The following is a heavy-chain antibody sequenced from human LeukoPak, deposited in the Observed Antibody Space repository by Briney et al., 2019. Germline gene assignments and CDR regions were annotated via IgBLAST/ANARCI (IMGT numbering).Heavy chain of an antibody. D-gene: IGHD6-13*01. CDR3: AKDRHYMSSWYGAGDY. CDR2: FSGSGGGT. Sequence: PGGSLRLSCAASGFTVSSYGMTWVRQAPGKGLEWVSSFSGSGGGTYYADSVKGRFTISRDNSKNTLYLQMNSLRAEDTAVYYCAKDRHYMSSWYGAGDYWGQGTLVTVPS. CDR1: GFTVSSYG. V-gene: IGHV3-23*01. J-gene: IGHJ4*02.